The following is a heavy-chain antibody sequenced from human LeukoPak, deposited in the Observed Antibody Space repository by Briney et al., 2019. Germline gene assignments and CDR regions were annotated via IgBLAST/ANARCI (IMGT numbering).Heavy chain of an antibody. CDR3: AKYRYCYDSSGYEVPYYLDY. D-gene: IGHD3-22*01. J-gene: IGHJ4*02. CDR2: ISGGGGST. V-gene: IGHV3-23*01. CDR1: GFTLSSYA. Sequence: GGSLRLSCAASGFTLSSYAMSWVRQAPGEGLEWVSAISGGGGSTYYADSVKGRFTISRDNSKNTLYLQMNSLRAEDTAVYYCAKYRYCYDSSGYEVPYYLDYWGQGTLVTVSS.